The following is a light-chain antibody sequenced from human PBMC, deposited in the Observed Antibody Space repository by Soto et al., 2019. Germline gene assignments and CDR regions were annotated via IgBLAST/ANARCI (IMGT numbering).Light chain of an antibody. CDR2: AAS. Sequence: DIQLTQAPSFLSASAGDRVSITCRASQAISSYLAWYQQKPGRAPKLLIYAASTLQSGVPSGFSGSGSGTEFTLTITRLQPEDFATYYCQQLNSFPITFGQGTRLEIK. CDR3: QQLNSFPIT. CDR1: QAISSY. J-gene: IGKJ5*01. V-gene: IGKV1-9*01.